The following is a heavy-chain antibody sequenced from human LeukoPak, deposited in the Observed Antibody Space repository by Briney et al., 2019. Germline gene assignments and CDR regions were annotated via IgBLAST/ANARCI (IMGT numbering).Heavy chain of an antibody. Sequence: GGSLRLSCAASGFTFSSYWMSWVRQAPGKGLEWVANMKQDGSEKYYVDSVKGRFTISRDNAKNSLYLQMNSLRAKDTAVYYCARTDYDFQAGLDYWGQGTLVTVSS. J-gene: IGHJ4*02. CDR3: ARTDYDFQAGLDY. V-gene: IGHV3-7*01. CDR2: MKQDGSEK. CDR1: GFTFSSYW. D-gene: IGHD3-3*01.